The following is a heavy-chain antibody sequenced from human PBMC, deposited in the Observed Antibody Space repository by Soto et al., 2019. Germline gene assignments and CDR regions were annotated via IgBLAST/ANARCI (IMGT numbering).Heavy chain of an antibody. V-gene: IGHV1-18*04. D-gene: IGHD3-22*01. CDR3: ARAGSTYYYDSSGVDY. J-gene: IGHJ4*02. Sequence: GASVKVSCKASGYTFTIYGISCVLQSPLQWLEWMGWISAYNGNTNYAQKLQGRVTMTTDTSTSTAYMELRSLRSDDTAVYYCARAGSTYYYDSSGVDYWGQGTLVTVSS. CDR2: ISAYNGNT. CDR1: GYTFTIYG.